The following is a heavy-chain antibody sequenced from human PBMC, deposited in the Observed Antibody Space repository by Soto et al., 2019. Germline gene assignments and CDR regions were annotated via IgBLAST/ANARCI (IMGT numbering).Heavy chain of an antibody. D-gene: IGHD3-22*01. CDR1: GYSFTSYW. V-gene: IGHV5-51*01. CDR2: IYPGDSDT. CDR3: AILAGYYDSSGPDASDY. Sequence: PGESLKISCKGSGYSFTSYWIAWVRQMPGKSLEWMGIIYPGDSDTRYSPSFQGQVTISADKSISTAYLQWSSLKASDTAMYYCAILAGYYDSSGPDASDYWGQGTLVTVSS. J-gene: IGHJ4*02.